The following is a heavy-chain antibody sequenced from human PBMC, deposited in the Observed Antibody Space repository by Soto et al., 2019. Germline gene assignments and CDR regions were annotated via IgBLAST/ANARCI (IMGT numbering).Heavy chain of an antibody. CDR2: ISYDGSNK. D-gene: IGHD1-20*01. J-gene: IGHJ6*02. Sequence: GGSLRLSCAASGFTFSSYGMHWVRQAPGKGLEWVAVISYDGSNKYYADSVKGRFTISRDNSKNTLYLQMNSLRAEDTAVYYCAKDLVGITLWGQGTTVTVS. CDR1: GFTFSSYG. CDR3: AKDLVGITL. V-gene: IGHV3-30*18.